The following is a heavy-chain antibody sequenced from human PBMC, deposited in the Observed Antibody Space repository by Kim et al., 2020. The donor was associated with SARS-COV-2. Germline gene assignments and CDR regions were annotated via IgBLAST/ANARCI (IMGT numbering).Heavy chain of an antibody. CDR3: AKDSGITIFGVVIYYYGMDV. CDR1: GFTFGDYA. Sequence: GGSLRLSCAASGFTFGDYAMHWVRQAPGKGLEWVSGISWNSGSIGYADSVKGRFTISRDNAKNSLYLQMNSLRAEDTALYYCAKDSGITIFGVVIYYYGMDVWGQGTTVTVSS. CDR2: ISWNSGSI. V-gene: IGHV3-9*01. J-gene: IGHJ6*02. D-gene: IGHD3-3*01.